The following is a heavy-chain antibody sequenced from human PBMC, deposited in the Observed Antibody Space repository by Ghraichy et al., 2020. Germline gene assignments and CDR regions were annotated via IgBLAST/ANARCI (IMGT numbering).Heavy chain of an antibody. J-gene: IGHJ4*02. CDR1: GGSISSSSYY. V-gene: IGHV4-39*01. Sequence: SETLSLTCTVSGGSISSSSYYWGWIRQPPGKGLEWIGSIYYSGSTYYNPSLKSRVTISVDTSKNQFSLKLSSVTAADTAVYYCARQGYLGDFWSGYTRSMASFDYWGQGTLVTVSS. CDR2: IYYSGST. CDR3: ARQGYLGDFWSGYTRSMASFDY. D-gene: IGHD3-3*01.